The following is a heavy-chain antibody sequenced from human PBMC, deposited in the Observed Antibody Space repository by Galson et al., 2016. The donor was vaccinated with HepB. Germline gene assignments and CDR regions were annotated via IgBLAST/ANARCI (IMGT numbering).Heavy chain of an antibody. D-gene: IGHD2-15*01. CDR3: VRDGPFSDIDLDV. Sequence: SLRLSCAASGFSFSSYWMYWVRQAPGQGLVWVPHIDTDGRSSYYADSVKGRFTISRDNAENTLSLKMNSLRSEDTAVYFCVRDGPFSDIDLDVWGKGTTVTVSS. CDR1: GFSFSSYW. J-gene: IGHJ6*04. V-gene: IGHV3-74*01. CDR2: IDTDGRSS.